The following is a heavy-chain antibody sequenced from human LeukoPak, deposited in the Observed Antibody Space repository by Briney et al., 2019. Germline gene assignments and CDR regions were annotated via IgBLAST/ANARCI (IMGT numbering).Heavy chain of an antibody. D-gene: IGHD1-26*01. J-gene: IGHJ4*02. CDR1: GYTLTELS. CDR2: FDPEDGET. V-gene: IGHV1-24*01. Sequence: ASVKVSCKVSGYTLTELSMHWVRQAPGKGLEWMGGFDPEDGETIYAQKFQGRVTMTEDTSTDTAYMELSSLRSEDTAVYYCATHGSYLRRIDYWGQGTLVTVSS. CDR3: ATHGSYLRRIDY.